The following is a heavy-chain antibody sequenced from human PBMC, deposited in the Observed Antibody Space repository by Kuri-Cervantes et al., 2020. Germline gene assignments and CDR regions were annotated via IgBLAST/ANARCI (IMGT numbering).Heavy chain of an antibody. CDR3: ARVGTLAAAGTLDY. Sequence: LSLTCAASGFTFSDYYMSRIRQAPGKGLEWVSYISSSSGSTKYYADSVKGRFTISRDNAKNSLYLQMNSLRAEDTAVYYCARVGTLAAAGTLDYWGQGTLVTVFS. V-gene: IGHV3-11*01. CDR2: ISSSSGSTK. J-gene: IGHJ4*02. D-gene: IGHD6-13*01. CDR1: GFTFSDYY.